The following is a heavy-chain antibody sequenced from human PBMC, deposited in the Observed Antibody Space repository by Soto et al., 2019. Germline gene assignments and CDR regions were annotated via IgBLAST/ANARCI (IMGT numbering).Heavy chain of an antibody. Sequence: QVQLQESGPGLVQPSGTLSLTCAVSGDSINNSHWWSWVRQTPGKGLEWIGETYHSRTTNYNPSLKTPVTISIHKSKNQFSLKMNSVTAADTAVYYCAREVNSSPARGPNWFDPWGQGTLVTVSS. J-gene: IGHJ5*02. V-gene: IGHV4-4*02. CDR2: TYHSRTT. CDR3: AREVNSSPARGPNWFDP. D-gene: IGHD6-13*01. CDR1: GDSINNSHW.